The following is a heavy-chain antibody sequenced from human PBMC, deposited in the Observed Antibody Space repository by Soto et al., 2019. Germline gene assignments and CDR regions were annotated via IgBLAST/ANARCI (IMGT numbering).Heavy chain of an antibody. CDR2: ISGSGGGT. Sequence: GGSLRLSCAASGFTFRSYAMSWVRQAPGKGLEWVSVISGSGGGTYYADSVKGRFTISRDNSKNTLDLQMNSLRAEDTAVYYCAKAGLGLFDYWGQGTLVTVSS. CDR3: AKAGLGLFDY. J-gene: IGHJ4*02. CDR1: GFTFRSYA. V-gene: IGHV3-23*01.